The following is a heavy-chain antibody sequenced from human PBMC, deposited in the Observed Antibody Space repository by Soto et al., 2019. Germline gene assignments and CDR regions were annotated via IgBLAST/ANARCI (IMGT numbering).Heavy chain of an antibody. J-gene: IGHJ4*02. D-gene: IGHD3-10*01. V-gene: IGHV1-2*04. CDR1: GYTFTGYY. Sequence: GASVKVSCKASGYTFTGYYMHWVRQAPGQGLEWMGWINPNSGGTNYAQKFQGWVTMTRDTSISTAYMELSRLRSDDTAVYYCARDARGDEAPMDYWGQGTLVTRLL. CDR2: INPNSGGT. CDR3: ARDARGDEAPMDY.